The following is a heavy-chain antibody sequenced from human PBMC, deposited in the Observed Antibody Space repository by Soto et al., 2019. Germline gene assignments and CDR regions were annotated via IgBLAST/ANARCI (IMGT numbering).Heavy chain of an antibody. CDR3: ARSAKLAAAGFDY. D-gene: IGHD6-13*01. CDR2: IYYSGST. V-gene: IGHV4-59*01. Sequence: SETLSLTCTVSGGSISSYYWSWIRQPPGKGLEWIGYIYYSGSTNYNPSLKSRVTISVDTSKNQFSLKLSSVTAADTAVYYCARSAKLAAAGFDYWVQGTLVTVSS. J-gene: IGHJ4*02. CDR1: GGSISSYY.